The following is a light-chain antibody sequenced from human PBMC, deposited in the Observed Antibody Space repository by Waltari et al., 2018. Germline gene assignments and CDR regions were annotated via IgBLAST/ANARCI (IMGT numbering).Light chain of an antibody. V-gene: IGLV2-14*01. Sequence: QSALTQPASVSGSPGQSITISCTGTRSDVGGYNYVSWYQQHPGKAPKLMIYDVRKRPSGVSNRFSGSKSGNTASLTISGLQAEDEADYYCSSYTSSSTFHVVFGGGTKLTVL. CDR2: DVR. J-gene: IGLJ2*01. CDR3: SSYTSSSTFHVV. CDR1: RSDVGGYNY.